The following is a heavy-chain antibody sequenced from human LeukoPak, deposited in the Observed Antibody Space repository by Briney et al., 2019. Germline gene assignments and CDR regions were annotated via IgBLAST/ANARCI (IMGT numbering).Heavy chain of an antibody. J-gene: IGHJ5*02. D-gene: IGHD3-22*01. CDR3: ARDSSSGYYYWFDP. V-gene: IGHV3-11*01. CDR2: ISSSGSNI. CDR1: GFTFSDYY. Sequence: PGGSLRLSCAASGFTFSDYYMSWIRQTPEKGLEWVSYISSSGSNIYYVDSVKGRFTISRDNAKNSLYLQMNSLRAEDTAVYYCARDSSSGYYYWFDPWGQGTLVTVSS.